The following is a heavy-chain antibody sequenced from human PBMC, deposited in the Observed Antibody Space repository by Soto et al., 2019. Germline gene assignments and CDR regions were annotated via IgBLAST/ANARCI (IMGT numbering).Heavy chain of an antibody. CDR1: GGSISSSSYY. CDR3: ARGYSGYDWSNFDY. Sequence: SETLSLTCTVSGGSISSSSYYWGWIRQPPGKGLEWIGSIYYSGSTYYNPSLKSRVTISVDTSKNQFSLKLSSVTAADTAVYYCARGYSGYDWSNFDYWGQGTLVTVSS. J-gene: IGHJ4*02. CDR2: IYYSGST. V-gene: IGHV4-39*01. D-gene: IGHD5-12*01.